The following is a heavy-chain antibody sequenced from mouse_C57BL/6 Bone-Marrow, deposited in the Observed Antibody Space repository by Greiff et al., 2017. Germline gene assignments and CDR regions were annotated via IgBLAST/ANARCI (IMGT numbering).Heavy chain of an antibody. CDR2: IWSGGST. CDR1: GFSLTSYG. Sequence: VQVVESGPGLVQPSQSLSITCTVSGFSLTSYGVHWVRQSPGQGLEWLGVIWSGGSTDYNAAFISRLSISKDNSKSQVFFKMNSLQADDTAIYYCARNYGLYYAMDYWGQGTSVTVSS. D-gene: IGHD1-1*01. V-gene: IGHV2-2*01. CDR3: ARNYGLYYAMDY. J-gene: IGHJ4*01.